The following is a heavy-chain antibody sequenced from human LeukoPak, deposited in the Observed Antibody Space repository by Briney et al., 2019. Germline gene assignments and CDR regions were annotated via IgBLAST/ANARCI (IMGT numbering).Heavy chain of an antibody. V-gene: IGHV3-73*01. CDR1: VLTSSVSA. D-gene: IGHD4-17*01. CDR2: LRSKANSYAT. Sequence: GGSLRLSRASSVLTSSVSAMHWVRDASGKGRGSVVRLRSKANSYATAFAASVKGRFTISRDDSKNTAYLQMNSLKTEDTAVYYCTRRGDYGYYYYGMDVWGQGTTVTVSS. J-gene: IGHJ6*02. CDR3: TRRGDYGYYYYGMDV.